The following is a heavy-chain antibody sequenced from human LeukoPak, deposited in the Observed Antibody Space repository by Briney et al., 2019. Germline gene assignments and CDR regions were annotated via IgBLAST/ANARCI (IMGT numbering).Heavy chain of an antibody. CDR2: FDPEDGET. CDR1: GYTLTELS. D-gene: IGHD2-2*02. J-gene: IGHJ3*02. V-gene: IGHV1-24*01. CDR3: ATALVPAAIDAFDI. Sequence: GASVKASCKVSGYTLTELSMHWVRQAPGKGLEWMGGFDPEDGETIYAQKFQGRVTMTEDTSTDTAYMELSSLTSEDTAVYYCATALVPAAIDAFDIWGQGTMVTVSS.